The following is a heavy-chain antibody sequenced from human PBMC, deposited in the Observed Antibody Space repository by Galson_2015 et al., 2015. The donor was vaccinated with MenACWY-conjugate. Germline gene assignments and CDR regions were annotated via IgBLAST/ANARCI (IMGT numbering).Heavy chain of an antibody. D-gene: IGHD3-16*01. Sequence: LRLSCAASGFTFSTYTMNWVRQAPGKGLEWVSSISSGSNSIYYADSVKGRFTISRDNAKNSLYLQMDSLRDEDTAVYYCARAGGIDYWGQGTLVTVSS. CDR3: ARAGGIDY. CDR2: ISSGSNSI. CDR1: GFTFSTYT. J-gene: IGHJ4*02. V-gene: IGHV3-48*02.